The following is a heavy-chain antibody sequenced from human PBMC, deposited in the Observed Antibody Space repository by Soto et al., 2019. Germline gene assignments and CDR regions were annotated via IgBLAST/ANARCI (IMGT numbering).Heavy chain of an antibody. J-gene: IGHJ2*01. CDR3: AKQAVVLVAAATDWYFDL. V-gene: IGHV3-23*01. Sequence: GSLRLSCAASGFTFSSYAMSWVRQAPGKGLEWVSAISGRGGSTYYADSVKGRFTISRDNSMNTLYLQMNSLRAEDTAVYYCAKQAVVLVAAATDWYFDLWGRGTLVTVSS. CDR2: ISGRGGST. CDR1: GFTFSSYA. D-gene: IGHD2-15*01.